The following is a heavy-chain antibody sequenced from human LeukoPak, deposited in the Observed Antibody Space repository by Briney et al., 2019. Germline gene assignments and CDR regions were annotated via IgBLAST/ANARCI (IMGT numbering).Heavy chain of an antibody. D-gene: IGHD2-15*01. Sequence: PGETLRLSCAASGFTVSSNYMNWVRQAPGKGLEWVSVIYSGGATYYADSVKGRFTISRDNSKNTLYLQMNSLRDEDTAVYYCARIPRVASYFFDCWGQGTLVTVSS. CDR2: IYSGGAT. CDR1: GFTVSSNY. J-gene: IGHJ4*02. V-gene: IGHV3-66*01. CDR3: ARIPRVASYFFDC.